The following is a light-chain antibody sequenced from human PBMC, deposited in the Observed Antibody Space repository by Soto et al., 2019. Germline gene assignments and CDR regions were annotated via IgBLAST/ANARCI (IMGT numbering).Light chain of an antibody. Sequence: EVVLTQSPGTVSLSPGEGVTLSCRASQSVTSSYVAWYQQKPGQAPRLLIYASSSRATGIPDRFSGSGSGTDFTLSISRLESADFAVYYCQLYGSLFTWTFGQGTKVEIK. CDR2: ASS. J-gene: IGKJ1*01. CDR3: QLYGSLFTWT. CDR1: QSVTSSY. V-gene: IGKV3-20*01.